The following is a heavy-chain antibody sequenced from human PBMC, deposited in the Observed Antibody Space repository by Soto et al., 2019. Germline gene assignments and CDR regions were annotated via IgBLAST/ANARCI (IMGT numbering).Heavy chain of an antibody. CDR3: ARGVGSGTYYNQYNWFDP. V-gene: IGHV1-18*01. CDR1: GYTFTNYG. D-gene: IGHD3-10*01. Sequence: ASVKVSCKASGYTFTNYGISWVRQAPGKGLEWMGWINTYNGNTNHAQKLQGRVTMTTDTSTSTAYMELRSVRSDDTAVYYCARGVGSGTYYNQYNWFDPWGQGTLVTVSS. CDR2: INTYNGNT. J-gene: IGHJ5*02.